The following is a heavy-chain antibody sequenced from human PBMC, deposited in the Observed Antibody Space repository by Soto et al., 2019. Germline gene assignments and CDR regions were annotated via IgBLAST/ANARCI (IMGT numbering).Heavy chain of an antibody. Sequence: QVQLVQSGAEVKKPGSSVKVSCKASGGTFSSYAISLVRQAPGQGLEWMGGIIPISETTNYAQKFQGRVTITEDESNSTAYMELSSLRSEDTAVYYCARSQGSSTTLEIYYYYYYGMDVWGQGTTVNVSS. CDR3: ARSQGSSTTLEIYYYYYYGMDV. CDR2: IIPISETT. D-gene: IGHD2-2*01. V-gene: IGHV1-69*01. J-gene: IGHJ6*02. CDR1: GGTFSSYA.